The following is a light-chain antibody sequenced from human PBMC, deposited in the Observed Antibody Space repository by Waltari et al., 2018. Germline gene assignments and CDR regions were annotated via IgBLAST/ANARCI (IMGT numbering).Light chain of an antibody. J-gene: IGLJ3*02. V-gene: IGLV2-8*01. CDR1: SSDAGLYKY. CDR3: SSYAGSNTWV. CDR2: EVS. Sequence: QSALTQPPSASGSPGQSVPISCTGTSSDAGLYKYVSWNHQHPAKPPKVLIFEVSKRPSGVPDRFSASKSANTASLTVSGLQAADEADYYCSSYAGSNTWVFGGGTKLTVL.